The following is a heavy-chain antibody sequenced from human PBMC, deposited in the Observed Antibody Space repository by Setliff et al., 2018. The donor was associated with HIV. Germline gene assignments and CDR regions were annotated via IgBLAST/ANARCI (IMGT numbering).Heavy chain of an antibody. CDR2: TNNDGSIT. CDR1: GFTLSDHW. CDR3: AKVEMGSYLDY. J-gene: IGHJ4*02. Sequence: GSLRLSCAASGFTLSDHWMHWVRQVPGKGLVWVSRTNNDGSITNYADFVKGRFTMSRDSAKNTLYLQMNSLRAEDTAVYYCAKVEMGSYLDYWGQGTLVTVSS. V-gene: IGHV3-74*01. D-gene: IGHD3-10*01.